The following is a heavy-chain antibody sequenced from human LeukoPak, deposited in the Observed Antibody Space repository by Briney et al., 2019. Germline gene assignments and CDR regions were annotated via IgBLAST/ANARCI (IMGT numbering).Heavy chain of an antibody. J-gene: IGHJ4*02. Sequence: SVKVSCKASGYTFTSYDINWVRQATGQGLEWMGRIIPILGIANYAQKFQGRVTITADKSTSTAYMELSSLRSEDTAVYYCARAAASYYFDYWGQGTLVTVSS. V-gene: IGHV1-69*04. CDR3: ARAAASYYFDY. D-gene: IGHD6-13*01. CDR1: GYTFTSYD. CDR2: IIPILGIA.